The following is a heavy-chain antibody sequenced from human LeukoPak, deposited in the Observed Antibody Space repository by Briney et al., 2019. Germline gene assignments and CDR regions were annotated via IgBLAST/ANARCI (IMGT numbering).Heavy chain of an antibody. V-gene: IGHV1-18*01. J-gene: IGHJ4*02. Sequence: ASVKVSCKASGGTFSSYAISWVRQAPGQGLEWMGWISAYNGNTNYAQKLQGRVTMTTDTSTSTAYMELRSLRSDDTAVYYCARDGSVIAARFDFDYWGQGTLVTVSS. CDR3: ARDGSVIAARFDFDY. CDR2: ISAYNGNT. D-gene: IGHD6-6*01. CDR1: GGTFSSYA.